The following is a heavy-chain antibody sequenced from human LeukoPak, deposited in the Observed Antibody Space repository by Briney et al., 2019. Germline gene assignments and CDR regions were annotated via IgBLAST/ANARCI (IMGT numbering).Heavy chain of an antibody. J-gene: IGHJ4*02. CDR2: MSYSGRT. Sequence: SETLSLTCTVSGGSISISNYYWGWIRQPPGKGLEWIGSMSYSGRTYYNPSLKTRVTVSLDTSKNQFSLKLSSVTAADTAVYYCARVTWVAVAVDYWGQGTLVTVSS. CDR1: GGSISISNYY. V-gene: IGHV4-39*07. D-gene: IGHD6-19*01. CDR3: ARVTWVAVAVDY.